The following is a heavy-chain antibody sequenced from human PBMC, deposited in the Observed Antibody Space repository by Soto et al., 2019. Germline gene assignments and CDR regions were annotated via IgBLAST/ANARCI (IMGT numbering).Heavy chain of an antibody. D-gene: IGHD2-2*01. Sequence: PSETLSLTCTVSGGSISSGDYYWSWIRQPPGKGLEWIGYIYYSGSTYYNPSLKSRVTISVDTSKNQFSLKLSSVTAADTAVYYCARVHGISTSCYAPTYWFDPWGQGTLVPVSS. CDR3: ARVHGISTSCYAPTYWFDP. CDR2: IYYSGST. V-gene: IGHV4-30-4*01. J-gene: IGHJ5*02. CDR1: GGSISSGDYY.